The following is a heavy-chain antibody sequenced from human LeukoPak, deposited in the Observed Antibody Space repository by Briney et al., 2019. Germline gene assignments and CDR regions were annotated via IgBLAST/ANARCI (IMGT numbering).Heavy chain of an antibody. D-gene: IGHD5-24*01. CDR3: ARDRMATITGENDY. J-gene: IGHJ4*02. CDR2: ISSSGSTI. Sequence: GGSRTLSCAASGFTFSDYYMSWIRQAPGKGLEWVSYISSSGSTIYYAEPVKGRFTISRDNPKNSLYLQMNRLRAQDTAVYYCARDRMATITGENDYWGQGTLVTVSS. CDR1: GFTFSDYY. V-gene: IGHV3-11*04.